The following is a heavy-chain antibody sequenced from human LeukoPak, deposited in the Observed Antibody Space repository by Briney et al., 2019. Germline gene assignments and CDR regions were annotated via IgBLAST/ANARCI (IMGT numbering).Heavy chain of an antibody. J-gene: IGHJ4*02. Sequence: PSETLSLTCTVSSGSITSYYWNWIRQPAGKGLEWIGRIYSSGSTDYNPSLKSRVTMSVGTSKNQFSLNLSSVTAADSAVYYCARARGRLLLVDYWGQGTLVTVSS. CDR3: ARARGRLLLVDY. CDR2: IYSSGST. D-gene: IGHD2-15*01. V-gene: IGHV4-4*07. CDR1: SGSITSYY.